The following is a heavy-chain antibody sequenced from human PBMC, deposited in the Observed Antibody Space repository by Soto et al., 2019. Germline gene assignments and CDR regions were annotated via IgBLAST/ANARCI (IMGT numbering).Heavy chain of an antibody. CDR1: KFTFSSYP. CDR3: ARERSSGYYPHYDMDV. J-gene: IGHJ6*02. V-gene: IGHV3-30-3*01. D-gene: IGHD3-22*01. CDR2: ISFDGSNQ. Sequence: QVQLVESGGGVVQPGRSLRLSCGASKFTFSSYPMHWVCQAPGKGLEWVALISFDGSNQYYADSLKGRFTISRDNSRNKLYLQMNSLRAGDTAVYFCARERSSGYYPHYDMDVWGQGTTVTVSS.